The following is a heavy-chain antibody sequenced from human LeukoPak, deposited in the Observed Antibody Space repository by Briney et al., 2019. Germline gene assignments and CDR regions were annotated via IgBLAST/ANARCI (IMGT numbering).Heavy chain of an antibody. D-gene: IGHD3-22*01. Sequence: SETLSLTCAVSGGSISSSNWWSWVRQPPGKGLEWIGEIYHSGSTNYNPSLKSRVTISVDKSKNQFSLKLSSVTAADTAVYYCVTGGIVVLDYFDYWGQGTLVTVSS. V-gene: IGHV4-4*02. CDR1: GGSISSSNW. CDR2: IYHSGST. CDR3: VTGGIVVLDYFDY. J-gene: IGHJ4*02.